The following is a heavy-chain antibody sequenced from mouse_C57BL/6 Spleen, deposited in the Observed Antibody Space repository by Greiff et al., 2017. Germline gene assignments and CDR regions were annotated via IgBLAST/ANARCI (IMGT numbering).Heavy chain of an antibody. CDR2: IYPGSGST. D-gene: IGHD2-5*01. J-gene: IGHJ3*01. CDR3: AREGEENYSTAWFAY. V-gene: IGHV1-55*01. CDR1: GYTFTSYW. Sequence: QVQLQQPGAELVKPGASVKMSCKASGYTFTSYWITWVKQRPGQGLEWIGDIYPGSGSTNYNEKFKSKATLTVDTSSSTAYMQLSSLTSEDSAVYYCAREGEENYSTAWFAYWGQGTLVTVSA.